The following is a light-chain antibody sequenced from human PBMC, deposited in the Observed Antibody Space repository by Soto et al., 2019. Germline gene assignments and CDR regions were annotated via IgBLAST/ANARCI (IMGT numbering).Light chain of an antibody. CDR2: EGS. V-gene: IGKV2D-29*01. J-gene: IGKJ5*01. CDR3: RQTIQLPLT. Sequence: DAVMTQTPLFLSVTTGKPASISCKSSQSLLHSDGKTYLYWYLQKPGQPPQLLIYEGSNRFSGVQDRFSGNGSRTECTLEISRVEAEDFRLYYCRQTIQLPLTFCQGTRLEIK. CDR1: QSLLHSDGKTY.